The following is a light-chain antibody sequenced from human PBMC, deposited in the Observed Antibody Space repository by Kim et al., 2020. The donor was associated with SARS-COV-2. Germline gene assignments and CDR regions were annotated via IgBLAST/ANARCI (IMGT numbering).Light chain of an antibody. J-gene: IGLJ2*01. CDR1: SNDVGGYNR. CDR3: TSFINSNTVL. V-gene: IGLV2-18*02. CDR2: EVT. Sequence: GQSITISCTGTSNDVGGYNRVSWYKQPPGTAPKLIIYEVTKRPSGVPDRFSGSKSVNTASLTISGLRPEDEATYYCTSFINSNTVLFGGGTKVTVL.